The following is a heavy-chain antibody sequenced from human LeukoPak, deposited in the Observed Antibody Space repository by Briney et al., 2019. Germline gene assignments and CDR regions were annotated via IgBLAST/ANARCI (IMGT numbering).Heavy chain of an antibody. CDR1: GFTFSSYE. CDR3: AKDALLWFGESLGAFDI. V-gene: IGHV3-48*03. J-gene: IGHJ3*02. D-gene: IGHD3-10*01. CDR2: ISSSGSTI. Sequence: GGSLRLSCAASGFTFSSYEMNWVRQAPGKGLEWVSYISSSGSTIYYADSVKGRFTISRDNSKNTLYLQMNSLRAEDTAVYYCAKDALLWFGESLGAFDIWGQGTMVTVSS.